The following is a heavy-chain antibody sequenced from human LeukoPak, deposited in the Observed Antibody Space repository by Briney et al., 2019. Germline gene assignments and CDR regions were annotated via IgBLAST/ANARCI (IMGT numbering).Heavy chain of an antibody. V-gene: IGHV4-59*12. CDR1: GGSISSYY. J-gene: IGHJ6*02. CDR2: IYYSGST. CDR3: ARPRGGYGYYYYGMDV. Sequence: PSETLSLTCTVSGGSISSYYWSWIRQPPGKGLEWIGYIYYSGSTNYNPSLKSRVTISVDTSKNQFSLKLSSVTAADTAVYYCARPRGGYGYYYYGMDVWGQGTTVTVSS. D-gene: IGHD1-1*01.